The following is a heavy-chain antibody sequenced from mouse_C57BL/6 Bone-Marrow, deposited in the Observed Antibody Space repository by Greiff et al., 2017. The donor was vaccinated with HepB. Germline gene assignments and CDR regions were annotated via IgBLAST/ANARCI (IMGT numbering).Heavy chain of an antibody. CDR3: AGITTVVARRRDYAMDY. J-gene: IGHJ4*01. CDR1: GYTFTGYW. D-gene: IGHD1-1*01. Sequence: QVQLQQSGAELMKPGASVKLSCKATGYTFTGYWIEWVKQRPGHGLEWIGEILPGSGSTNYNEKFKGKATFTADTSSNTAYMQLSSLTTEDAAIYYCAGITTVVARRRDYAMDYWGQGTSVTVSS. CDR2: ILPGSGST. V-gene: IGHV1-9*01.